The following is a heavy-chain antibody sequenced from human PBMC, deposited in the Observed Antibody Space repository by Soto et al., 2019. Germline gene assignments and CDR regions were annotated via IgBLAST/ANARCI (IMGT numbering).Heavy chain of an antibody. CDR2: INHSGST. Sequence: PSETLSLTCAVYGGPFSGYYWSWIRQPPGKGLEWIGEINHSGSTNYNPSLKSRVTISVDTSKNQFSLKLSSVTAADTAVYYCARVVKRKYYYYYGMDVWGQGTTVTVSS. CDR3: ARVVKRKYYYYYGMDV. D-gene: IGHD1-1*01. J-gene: IGHJ6*02. V-gene: IGHV4-34*01. CDR1: GGPFSGYY.